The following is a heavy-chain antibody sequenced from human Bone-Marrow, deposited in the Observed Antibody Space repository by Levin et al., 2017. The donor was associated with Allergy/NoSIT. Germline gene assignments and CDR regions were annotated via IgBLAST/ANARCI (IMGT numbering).Heavy chain of an antibody. Sequence: GGSLRLSCAGSGFTFSNDWMNWVRQAPGKGLEWVGRIKTTAEGGTTDYAATVKCSFTISRDDSKYTLSLQMSDLTSADTAVYYGTIDWGSGWLWGQGTLVTVSS. CDR1: GFTFSNDW. D-gene: IGHD6-19*01. CDR3: TIDWGSGWL. V-gene: IGHV3-15*01. CDR2: IKTTAEGGTT. J-gene: IGHJ4*02.